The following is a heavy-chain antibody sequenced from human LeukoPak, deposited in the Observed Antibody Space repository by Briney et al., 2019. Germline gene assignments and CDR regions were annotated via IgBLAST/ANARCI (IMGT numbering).Heavy chain of an antibody. CDR1: GFTFSSYA. CDR3: AKDPTYGGNRVFDY. V-gene: IGHV3-23*01. CDR2: ISGSGSVT. D-gene: IGHD4-23*01. J-gene: IGHJ4*02. Sequence: GRSLRLSCAASGFTFSSYAMSWVRQVPGKGLEWFSSISGSGSVTYYTDSVKGRFTISRDSSKSTLYLQMNSLRAEDTAVYCCAKDPTYGGNRVFDYWGQGTLVTVSS.